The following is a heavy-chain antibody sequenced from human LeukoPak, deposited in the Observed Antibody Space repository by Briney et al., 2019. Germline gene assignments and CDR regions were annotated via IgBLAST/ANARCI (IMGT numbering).Heavy chain of an antibody. D-gene: IGHD3-10*01. V-gene: IGHV3-53*01. J-gene: IGHJ4*02. CDR1: GFIVTSNY. Sequence: PGGSLRLSCAPSGFIVTSNYMSWVRQAPGKGLEWVSIIYSGGSTYYADSVKGRFTISRDKSKNTVFLQMDSLRAEDTAVYYCAISLGEFSFDYWGQGTLVTVSS. CDR3: AISLGEFSFDY. CDR2: IYSGGST.